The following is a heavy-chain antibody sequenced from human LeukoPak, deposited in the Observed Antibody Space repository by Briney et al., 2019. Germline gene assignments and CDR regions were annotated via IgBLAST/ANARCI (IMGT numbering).Heavy chain of an antibody. CDR1: GFTFSSYA. J-gene: IGHJ4*02. Sequence: PGGSLRLSCAASGFTFSSYAMHWVRQAPGKGLEYVSAISSNGGSTYYANSVKGRFTISRDNSKNTLYLQMGSLRAEDMAVYYCARGGYSSGWYVFDYWGQGTLVTVSS. V-gene: IGHV3-64*01. CDR2: ISSNGGST. CDR3: ARGGYSSGWYVFDY. D-gene: IGHD6-19*01.